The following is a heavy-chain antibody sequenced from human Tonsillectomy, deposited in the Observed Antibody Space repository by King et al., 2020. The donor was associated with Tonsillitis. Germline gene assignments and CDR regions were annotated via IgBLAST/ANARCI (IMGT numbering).Heavy chain of an antibody. CDR1: GGSINNYY. D-gene: IGHD2-15*01. CDR3: ATTSINCSGGRCYSADFDY. CDR2: IYSSGST. J-gene: IGHJ4*02. V-gene: IGHV4-4*07. Sequence: QLQLQESGPGLVKPSETLSLTCTVSGGSINNYYWSWIRQPAGKGLEWIGRIYSSGSTQYNPSLKSRVTMSVDTSKNQFSLKLSSVTAADTAMYYCATTSINCSGGRCYSADFDYWGQGTLVTVSS.